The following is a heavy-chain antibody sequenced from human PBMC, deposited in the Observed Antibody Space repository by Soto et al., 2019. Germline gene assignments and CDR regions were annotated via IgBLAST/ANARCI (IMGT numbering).Heavy chain of an antibody. V-gene: IGHV3-23*01. D-gene: IGHD3-16*02. CDR1: GFTFKSYA. J-gene: IGHJ4*02. CDR2: ISARGGST. Sequence: GGSLRLSCEASGFTFKSYAMNWVRQAPGKGLEWVSVISARGGSTYYADSVKGRFTISRDNPKSTLYLQMNSLRVEDTAVYYCAKVMLSEDYIWGSYRRPYFDSWGQGTLVTVSS. CDR3: AKVMLSEDYIWGSYRRPYFDS.